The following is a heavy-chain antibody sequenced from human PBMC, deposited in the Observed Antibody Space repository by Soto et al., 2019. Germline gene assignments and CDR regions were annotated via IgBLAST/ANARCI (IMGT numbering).Heavy chain of an antibody. V-gene: IGHV1-18*01. CDR3: ARGPRYCSSSICFSGVTWFDP. CDR1: GYTFTSYG. J-gene: IGHJ5*02. CDR2: ISNYNGNT. Sequence: DSVKVSCKASGYTFTSYGISWVRQAPGQGLEWLGWISNYNGNTNYAQNVQGRVTMTTDTSATTTYMELRSLRFDDTAVYYCARGPRYCSSSICFSGVTWFDPWGQGTLVTVSS. D-gene: IGHD2-2*01.